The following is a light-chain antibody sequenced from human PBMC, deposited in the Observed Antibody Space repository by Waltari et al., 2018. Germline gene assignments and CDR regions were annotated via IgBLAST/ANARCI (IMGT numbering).Light chain of an antibody. CDR1: SSNIGSNT. J-gene: IGLJ2*01. CDR2: SNT. CDR3: AAWDDSLNGPV. V-gene: IGLV1-44*01. Sequence: QSVLTQPPSASGTPGQRVTIACSGSSSNIGSNTVHWYHQLPGTAPKLLSYSNTQRPSGFPDRFSGSKSATSASLAISGLQSEDEADYYCAAWDDSLNGPVFGGGTKLTVL.